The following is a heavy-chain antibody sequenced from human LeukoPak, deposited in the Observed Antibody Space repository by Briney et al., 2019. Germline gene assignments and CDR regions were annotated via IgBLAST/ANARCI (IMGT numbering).Heavy chain of an antibody. CDR3: ARSIAAARTLIQH. J-gene: IGHJ1*01. D-gene: IGHD6-13*01. CDR1: GFTFSSYS. Sequence: GGSLRLSCAASGFTFSSYSMNWVRQAPGKGLEWVSSISSSSSYIYYADSVKGRFTISRDNAKNSLYLQMNSLRAEDTAVYYCARSIAAARTLIQHWGQGTPVTVSS. V-gene: IGHV3-21*01. CDR2: ISSSSSYI.